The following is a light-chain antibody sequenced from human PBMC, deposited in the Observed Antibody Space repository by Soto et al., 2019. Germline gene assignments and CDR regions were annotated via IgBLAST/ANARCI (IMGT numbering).Light chain of an antibody. CDR1: HHISTW. CDR3: QLDHSFPFT. J-gene: IGKJ3*01. Sequence: SGSLGDRVTITCRASHHISTWLAWYQQKPGQPPKLLIYAASSLHTGVPSRFIGGGTGTDFTLTITSLEPEDFATYYCQLDHSFPFTFGPGTKVDV. V-gene: IGKV1-12*01. CDR2: AAS.